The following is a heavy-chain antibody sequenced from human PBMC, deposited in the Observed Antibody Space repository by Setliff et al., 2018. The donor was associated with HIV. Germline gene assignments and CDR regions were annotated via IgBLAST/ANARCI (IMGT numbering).Heavy chain of an antibody. Sequence: GGTLRLSCAASGFTFSSYSMNWVRQAPGKGLEWVSYISSSSSTIYYADSVKGRFTISRDNAKNSLYLQMNSLSAEDTAVYYCARDSGGWYPTGDYYYYYMDGWGKGTTVTVSS. D-gene: IGHD6-19*01. J-gene: IGHJ6*03. CDR2: ISSSSSTI. V-gene: IGHV3-48*01. CDR3: ARDSGGWYPTGDYYYYYMDG. CDR1: GFTFSSYS.